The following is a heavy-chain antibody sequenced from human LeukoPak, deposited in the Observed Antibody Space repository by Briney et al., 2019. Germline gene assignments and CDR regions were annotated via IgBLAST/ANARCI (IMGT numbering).Heavy chain of an antibody. CDR2: ISSSSSYI. V-gene: IGHV3-21*01. D-gene: IGHD3-10*01. J-gene: IGHJ6*04. Sequence: GGSLRLSCAASGFTFSSYSMNWVRQAPGKGLEWVSSISSSSSYIYYADSVKGRFTISRDNAKNSLYLQMNSLRAEDTAVYYCARENYGSGSYRDYYYGMDAWGKGTTVTVSS. CDR1: GFTFSSYS. CDR3: ARENYGSGSYRDYYYGMDA.